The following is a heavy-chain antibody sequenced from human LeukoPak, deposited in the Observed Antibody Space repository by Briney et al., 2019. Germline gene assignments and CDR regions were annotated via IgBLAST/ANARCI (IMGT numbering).Heavy chain of an antibody. CDR3: ASLAVAGTDY. CDR2: ISSSSSYI. J-gene: IGHJ4*02. D-gene: IGHD6-19*01. V-gene: IGHV3-21*01. CDR1: GFTFSSYS. Sequence: GGSLRLSCAASGFTFSSYSMNWVRQAPGRGLEWVSSISSSSSYIYYADSVKGRFTISRDNAKNSLYLQMNSLRAEDTAVYYCASLAVAGTDYWGQGTLVTVSS.